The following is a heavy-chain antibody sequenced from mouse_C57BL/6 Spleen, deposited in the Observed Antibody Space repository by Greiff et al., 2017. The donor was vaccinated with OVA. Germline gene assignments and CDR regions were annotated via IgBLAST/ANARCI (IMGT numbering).Heavy chain of an antibody. CDR1: GYTFTSYW. V-gene: IGHV1-61*01. J-gene: IGHJ4*01. CDR2: IYPSDSET. Sequence: QVQLQQPGAELVRPGSSVKLSCKASGYTFTSYWMDWVKQRPGQGLEWIGNIYPSDSETHYNQKFKDKATLTVDKCSSTAYMQLSSLTSEDSAVYYCARSELFYYAMDYWGQGTSVTVSS. CDR3: ARSELFYYAMDY.